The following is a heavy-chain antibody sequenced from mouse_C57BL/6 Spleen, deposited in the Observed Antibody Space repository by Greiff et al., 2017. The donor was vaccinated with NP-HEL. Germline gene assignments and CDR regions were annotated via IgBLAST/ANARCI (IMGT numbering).Heavy chain of an antibody. V-gene: IGHV1-80*01. J-gene: IGHJ4*01. D-gene: IGHD4-1*01. CDR3: ARGGNWDGAMDY. CDR2: IYPGDGDT. Sequence: QVQLQQSGAELVKPGASVKISCKASGYAFSSYWMNWVKQRPGKGLEWIGQIYPGDGDTNYNGKFKGKATLTADKSSSTAYMQLSSLTSEDSAVYFCARGGNWDGAMDYWGQGTSVTVSS. CDR1: GYAFSSYW.